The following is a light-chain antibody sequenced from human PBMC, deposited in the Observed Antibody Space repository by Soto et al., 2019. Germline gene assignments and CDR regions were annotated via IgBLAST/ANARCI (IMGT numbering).Light chain of an antibody. CDR1: QSVTSSY. CDR2: GAS. Sequence: EIVLTQSPGTLSLSPGDRATLSCRASQSVTSSYLAWYQQKPGQAPRLLIYGASSRATGIPDRFSGSGSGTDFTLTISRLEPEDFALYYCQQYGNSPITFGQGTRLELK. CDR3: QQYGNSPIT. J-gene: IGKJ5*01. V-gene: IGKV3-20*01.